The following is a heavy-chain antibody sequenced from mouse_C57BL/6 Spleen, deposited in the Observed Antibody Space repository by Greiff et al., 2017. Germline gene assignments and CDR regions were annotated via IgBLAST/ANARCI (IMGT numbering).Heavy chain of an antibody. CDR1: GFSLSTSGMG. V-gene: IGHV8-12*01. CDR2: IYWDDDK. J-gene: IGHJ4*01. CDR3: AQSGTTVVARAMDD. D-gene: IGHD1-1*01. Sequence: QVTLKESGPGILQSSQTLSLTCSFSGFSLSTSGMGVSWIRQPSGKGLEWLAHIYWDDDKRYNPSLKSRLTISKDTSSNQVFLKITSVDTADIATYYCAQSGTTVVARAMDDWGEGTSVTGTS.